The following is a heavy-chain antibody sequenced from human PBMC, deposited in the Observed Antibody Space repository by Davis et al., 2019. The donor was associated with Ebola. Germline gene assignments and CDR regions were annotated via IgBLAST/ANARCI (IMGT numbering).Heavy chain of an antibody. CDR1: GFPFSNYA. CDR3: ARADSVIYYYYGMDV. D-gene: IGHD2-15*01. J-gene: IGHJ6*02. Sequence: GESLKISCAASGFPFSNYAMHWVRQAPDKGLEWVAVTSHDGSTTYYEDSVKGRVTISRDNSKNTVFLQMNNLRDEDTAVYYCARADSVIYYYYGMDVWGQGTTVTVSS. CDR2: TSHDGSTT. V-gene: IGHV3-30*04.